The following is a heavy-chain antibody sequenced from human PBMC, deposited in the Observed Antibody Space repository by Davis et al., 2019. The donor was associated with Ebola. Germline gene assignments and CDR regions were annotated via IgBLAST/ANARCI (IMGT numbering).Heavy chain of an antibody. D-gene: IGHD5-24*01. J-gene: IGHJ4*02. CDR3: AKDRQRWLQLYYFDY. CDR1: GFTFSSYG. V-gene: IGHV3-30*02. Sequence: GGSLRLSCAASGFTFSSYGMHWVRQAPGKGLEWVAVIWYDGSNKYYADSVKGRFTISRDNSKNTLYLQMNSLRAEDTAVYYCAKDRQRWLQLYYFDYWGQGTLVTVSS. CDR2: IWYDGSNK.